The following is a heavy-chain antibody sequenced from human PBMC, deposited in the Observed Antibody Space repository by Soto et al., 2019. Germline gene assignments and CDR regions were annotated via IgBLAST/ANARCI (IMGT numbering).Heavy chain of an antibody. V-gene: IGHV4-59*01. D-gene: IGHD3-10*01. J-gene: IGHJ3*02. CDR1: GGSISSYY. CDR2: IYHSGST. Sequence: PSETLSLTCTVSGGSISSYYWSWIRQPPGKGLEWIGYIYHSGSTNYTPSLKSRVTLSVDTSKNQSSLKLSSVTAADTAVYYCARGGYYYGAFDIWGQGTMVTVSS. CDR3: ARGGYYYGAFDI.